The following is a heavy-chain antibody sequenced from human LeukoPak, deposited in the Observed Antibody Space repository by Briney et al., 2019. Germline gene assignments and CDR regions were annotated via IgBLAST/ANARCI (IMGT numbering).Heavy chain of an antibody. CDR2: ISSSSTYI. CDR1: GFIFSSYT. D-gene: IGHD1-26*01. Sequence: PGGSLGLSCAASGFIFSSYTMNWVRQAPGEGLEWVSSISSSSTYIYYADSVKGRFTISRDNSKNTLYLQMNSLRAEDTAVYYCARSQWERPDYWGQGTLVTVSS. V-gene: IGHV3-21*04. CDR3: ARSQWERPDY. J-gene: IGHJ4*02.